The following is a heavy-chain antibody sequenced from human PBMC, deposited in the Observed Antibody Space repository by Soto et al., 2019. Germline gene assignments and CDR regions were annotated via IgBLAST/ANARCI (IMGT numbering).Heavy chain of an antibody. J-gene: IGHJ4*02. Sequence: GGSLRLSCVASGFTFSSYSMNWVRQAPGKGLEWVSSISSSSSYIYYADSVKGRFTISRDNAKNSLYLQMNSLRAEDTAVYYCARASGDRGYYFDYWGQGTLVTVSS. CDR2: ISSSSSYI. CDR3: ARASGDRGYYFDY. V-gene: IGHV3-21*01. CDR1: GFTFSSYS. D-gene: IGHD3-10*01.